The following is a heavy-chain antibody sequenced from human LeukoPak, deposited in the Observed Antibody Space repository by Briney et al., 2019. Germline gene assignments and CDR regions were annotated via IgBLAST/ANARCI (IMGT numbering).Heavy chain of an antibody. CDR1: GFTFGDYA. V-gene: IGHV3-49*03. Sequence: SLRLSCTASGFTFGDYAMSWFRQAPGKGLEWVGFIRSKAYGGTTEYAASVKGRFTISRDDSKSIAYLQMNSLKTEDTAVYYCTRDRRWFGELLGAFDIWGQGTMVTVSS. J-gene: IGHJ3*02. CDR2: IRSKAYGGTT. CDR3: TRDRRWFGELLGAFDI. D-gene: IGHD3-10*01.